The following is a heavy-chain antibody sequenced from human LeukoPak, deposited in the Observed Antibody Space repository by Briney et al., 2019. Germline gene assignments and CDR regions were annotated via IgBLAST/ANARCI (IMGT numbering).Heavy chain of an antibody. D-gene: IGHD2-15*01. CDR1: GFTFGTFW. V-gene: IGHV3-7*01. J-gene: IGHJ4*02. CDR2: INHDGTEK. CDR3: ASGNYFDS. Sequence: PGGSLRLSCAASGFTFGTFWMSWVRQAPGKGLEWVANINHDGTEKHYVDSVKGRFTISRDNGKKSPYLQMNSLRVEDTAVYFCASGNYFDSWGQGTLVAVSS.